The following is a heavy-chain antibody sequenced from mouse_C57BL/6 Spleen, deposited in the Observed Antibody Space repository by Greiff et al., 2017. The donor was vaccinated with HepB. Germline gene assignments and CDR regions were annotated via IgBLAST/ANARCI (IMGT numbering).Heavy chain of an antibody. CDR2: IYPGNSDT. CDR3: TGAAQATLFAY. D-gene: IGHD3-2*02. Sequence: VQLQQSGTVLARPGASVKMSCKTSGYTFTSYWMHWVKQRPGQGLEWIGAIYPGNSDTSYNQKFKGKAKLTAVTSASTAYMELSSLTNEDSAVYYGTGAAQATLFAYWGQGTLVTVSA. J-gene: IGHJ3*01. V-gene: IGHV1-5*01. CDR1: GYTFTSYW.